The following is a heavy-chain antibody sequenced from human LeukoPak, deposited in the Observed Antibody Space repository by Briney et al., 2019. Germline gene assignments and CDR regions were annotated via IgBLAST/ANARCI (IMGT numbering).Heavy chain of an antibody. V-gene: IGHV4-39*07. CDR2: IYYSGST. D-gene: IGHD1-1*01. Sequence: PSETLSLTCTVSGGSISSSSYYWGWIRQPPGKGLEWIGSIYYSGSTYYNPSLKSRVTISVDTSKNQFSLKLSSVTAADTAVYYCARVETRSGTTFGYWGQGTLVTVSS. CDR3: ARVETRSGTTFGY. CDR1: GGSISSSSYY. J-gene: IGHJ4*02.